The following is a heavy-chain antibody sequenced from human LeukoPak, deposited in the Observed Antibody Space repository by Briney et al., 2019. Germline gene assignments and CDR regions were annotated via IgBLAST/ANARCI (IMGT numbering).Heavy chain of an antibody. CDR2: IYPDDSDS. CDR3: GRGGQQPAYYYYYMEV. CDR1: GYTFTNYW. D-gene: IGHD6-13*01. J-gene: IGHJ6*03. V-gene: IGHV5-51*01. Sequence: GESLKISCKASGYTFTNYWIGWVRQMPGKGLEWMGFIYPDDSDSRYSPSFQGQVTISVDKSISTTYLQWSSLKASDTAMYYCGRGGQQPAYYYYYMEVWGKGTTVTVSS.